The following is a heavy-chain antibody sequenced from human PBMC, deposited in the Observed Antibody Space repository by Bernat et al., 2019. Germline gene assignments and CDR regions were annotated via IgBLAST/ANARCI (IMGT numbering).Heavy chain of an antibody. J-gene: IGHJ3*02. CDR1: GFTFSSYA. V-gene: IGHV3-30-3*01. D-gene: IGHD3-22*01. CDR2: LSYDGCNK. CDR3: ARGDYYDSSGYYYGRALDI. Sequence: QVQLVESGGGVVQPGRSLRLSCAASGFTFSSYAMHWVRQAPGKGLEWVAVLSYDGCNKYYADSVKGRFTISRDNSKNTLYLQMNSLRAEDTAVYYCARGDYYDSSGYYYGRALDIWGQGTMVTVSS.